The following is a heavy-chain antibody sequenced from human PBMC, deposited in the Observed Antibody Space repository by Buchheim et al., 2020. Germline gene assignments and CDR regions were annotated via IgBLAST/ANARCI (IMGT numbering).Heavy chain of an antibody. CDR2: ISSSGNTI. Sequence: QVHLVESGGALVKPGGSLRLSCAASGFTFSDSYMSWIRQAPGKGLEWVSYISSSGNTIYYADYVKGRFTISRDNAKNSLYLQMNSLSAEDTAVYYCAKDLISGYWGQGTL. D-gene: IGHD3-10*01. CDR1: GFTFSDSY. J-gene: IGHJ4*02. V-gene: IGHV3-11*01. CDR3: AKDLISGY.